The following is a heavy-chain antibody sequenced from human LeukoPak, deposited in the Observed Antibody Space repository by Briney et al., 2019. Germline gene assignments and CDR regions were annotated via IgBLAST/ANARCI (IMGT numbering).Heavy chain of an antibody. Sequence: VASVKVSCKASGGTFSSYAISWVRQAPGQGLEWMGGIIPIFGTANYAQKFQGRVTITADESTSTAYMELSSLRSEDTAVYYCATYYYDSSGYYPYWGQGILVTVSS. V-gene: IGHV1-69*13. J-gene: IGHJ4*02. CDR1: GGTFSSYA. CDR3: ATYYYDSSGYYPY. CDR2: IIPIFGTA. D-gene: IGHD3-22*01.